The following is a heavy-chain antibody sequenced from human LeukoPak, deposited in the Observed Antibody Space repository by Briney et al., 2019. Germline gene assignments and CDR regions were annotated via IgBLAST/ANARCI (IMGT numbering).Heavy chain of an antibody. V-gene: IGHV4-4*02. CDR2: IYHGGST. J-gene: IGHJ5*02. CDR1: GGSISTYNW. D-gene: IGHD3-9*01. Sequence: SETLSLTCAVSGGSISTYNWWSWVRQPPGKGLEWIGEIYHGGSTNYNPSLQSRVTISVDKSKNQFSLKLSSVTAADTAVYYCAREEYYDILTGYRIGGWFDPWGQGTLVTVSS. CDR3: AREEYYDILTGYRIGGWFDP.